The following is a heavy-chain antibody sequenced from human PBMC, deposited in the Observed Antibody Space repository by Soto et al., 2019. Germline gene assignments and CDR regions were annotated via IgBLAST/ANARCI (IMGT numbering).Heavy chain of an antibody. CDR3: VTARDGYTPLAY. J-gene: IGHJ4*02. CDR1: GYTLTESP. D-gene: IGHD5-12*01. V-gene: IGHV1-24*01. Sequence: VHLIQSGTEVKKPGASVKVSCKVSGYTLTESPMHCLRQAPGKGLEWMGGFDPEDDGTIYAQNIQVILTMTEDTYTDTGELKLSRLTFKDKAADYCVTARDGYTPLAYWGLRTMGSVSS. CDR2: FDPEDDGT.